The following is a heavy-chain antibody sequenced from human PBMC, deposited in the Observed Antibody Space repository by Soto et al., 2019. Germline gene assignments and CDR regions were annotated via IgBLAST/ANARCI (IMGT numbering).Heavy chain of an antibody. CDR3: AKDLAPYGDYVNYYGMDV. D-gene: IGHD4-17*01. CDR2: ISYDGSNK. CDR1: GFTFSSYG. Sequence: GGSLRLSCAASGFTFSSYGMHWVRQAPGKGLEWVVVISYDGSNKYYADSVKGRFTISRDNSKNTLYLQMNSLRAEDTAVYYCAKDLAPYGDYVNYYGMDVWGQGTTVTVSS. J-gene: IGHJ6*02. V-gene: IGHV3-30*18.